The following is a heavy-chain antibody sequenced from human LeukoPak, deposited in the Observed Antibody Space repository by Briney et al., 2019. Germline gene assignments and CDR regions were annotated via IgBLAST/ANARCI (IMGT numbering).Heavy chain of an antibody. CDR1: GSSIASRNW. J-gene: IGHJ4*02. CDR3: ARKSDAKSYYPD. V-gene: IGHV4-28*05. Sequence: SDTLSLTCSVSGSSIASRNWWGWIRQPPGKGLEWIGYIYYTGSIYYNPSLKSRVTMSVDTSKNQFSLRLSSVTAVDTAVYYCARKSDAKSYYPDWGQGALVTVSS. D-gene: IGHD3-10*01. CDR2: IYYTGSI.